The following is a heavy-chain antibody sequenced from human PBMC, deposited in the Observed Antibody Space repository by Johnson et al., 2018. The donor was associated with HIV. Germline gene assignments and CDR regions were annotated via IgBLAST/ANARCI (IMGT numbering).Heavy chain of an antibody. J-gene: IGHJ3*02. V-gene: IGHV3-66*02. CDR3: ARTTRMVGAFDI. CDR1: GFTVSSNY. Sequence: VFLVESGGGLVQPGGSLRLSCAASGFTVSSNYMSWVRQAPGKGLEWVTVLYSGGSTYYADSVKGRFTISRDKSKNTLYLQMNSLRADDTAVYYCARTTRMVGAFDIWGQGTMVTVSS. D-gene: IGHD2-15*01. CDR2: LYSGGST.